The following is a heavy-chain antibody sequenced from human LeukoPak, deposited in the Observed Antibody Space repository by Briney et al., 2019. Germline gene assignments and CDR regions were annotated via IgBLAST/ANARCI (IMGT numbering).Heavy chain of an antibody. D-gene: IGHD4-17*01. Sequence: ASVKVSCKTSGYTFISYGISRVRQAPGQGLEWMGWISTYNGHTSYAQKLQGRVTMTTDTSTNTAYMELRSLRSDDTAVYYCARDPDGDYDFDYRGQGTLVTVSS. CDR2: ISTYNGHT. V-gene: IGHV1-18*01. CDR3: ARDPDGDYDFDY. CDR1: GYTFISYG. J-gene: IGHJ4*02.